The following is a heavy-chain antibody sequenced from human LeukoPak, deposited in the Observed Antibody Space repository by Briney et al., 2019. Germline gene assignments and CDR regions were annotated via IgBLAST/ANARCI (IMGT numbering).Heavy chain of an antibody. J-gene: IGHJ5*02. CDR3: ARDLNWPGP. CDR2: LKYDGTME. CDR1: GDFFISAW. D-gene: IGHD5-24*01. V-gene: IGHV3-7*03. Sequence: GGSRRLSWVASGDFFISAWMTWVRQAPGKGLEFVAGLKYDGTMESYVDSVNGRFSISRDNAKNSLYLQMNSLRVDDTAVYYCARDLNWPGPWGQGTLVTVSS.